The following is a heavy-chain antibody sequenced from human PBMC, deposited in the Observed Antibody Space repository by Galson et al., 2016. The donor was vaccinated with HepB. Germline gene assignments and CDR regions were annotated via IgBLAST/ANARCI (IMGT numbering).Heavy chain of an antibody. CDR3: ATDGHYDSLTGCFDY. J-gene: IGHJ4*02. CDR2: ISAYNGNT. Sequence: SVKVSCKASTYTFTSYAISWVRQAPGQGLEWMGWISAYNGNTNYAQKLQGRVTMTTDTSTSAAYMELRSLRSDDTAVYYCATDGHYDSLTGCFDYWGQGTLVTVSS. V-gene: IGHV1-18*01. D-gene: IGHD3-9*01. CDR1: TYTFTSYA.